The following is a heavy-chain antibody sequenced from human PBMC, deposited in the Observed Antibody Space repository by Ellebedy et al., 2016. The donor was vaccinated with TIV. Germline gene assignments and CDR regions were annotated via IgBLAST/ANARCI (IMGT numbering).Heavy chain of an antibody. CDR1: GYRFTNYW. J-gene: IGHJ4*02. CDR3: ARQEFVTTVTFDS. D-gene: IGHD4-17*01. V-gene: IGHV5-10-1*01. CDR2: IDPSDSYT. Sequence: ASVKVSCKGSGYRFTNYWITWVRQMPGKGLEWMGRIDPSDSYTKYSPSFQGHVTFSADKSNSTAYLQWSRLKASDTAMYYCARQEFVTTVTFDSWGQGTLVTVSS.